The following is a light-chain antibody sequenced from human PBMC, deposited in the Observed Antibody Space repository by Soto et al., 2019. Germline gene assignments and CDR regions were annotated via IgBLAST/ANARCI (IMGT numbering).Light chain of an antibody. J-gene: IGKJ4*01. Sequence: EIVLTQSPGTLSLSPGERATLSCRASQSVSSSHLAWYQQKPGQAPRLLIYGASSRATGIPDRFSGSGSGTDFTLTISRLEPEDFVVYYCQQYGSSPPLTFGGATKVDIK. CDR2: GAS. V-gene: IGKV3-20*01. CDR1: QSVSSSH. CDR3: QQYGSSPPLT.